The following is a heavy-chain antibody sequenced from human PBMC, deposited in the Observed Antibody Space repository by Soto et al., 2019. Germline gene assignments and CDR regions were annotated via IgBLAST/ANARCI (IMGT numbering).Heavy chain of an antibody. Sequence: VQLTQSEAQLKQPGSSMKVSCQTSGYNFELYSLNWVRQVPGLRPEWLGGVLPLYNKANYPPQFQGRVTINADSSTKTVSLKMTSLRSDDSGIYFCARDQGGSLLSTWFDIWGPGTPVTVS. CDR3: ARDQGGSLLSTWFDI. J-gene: IGHJ5*02. D-gene: IGHD1-26*01. CDR1: GYNFELYS. V-gene: IGHV1-69*14. CDR2: VLPLYNKA.